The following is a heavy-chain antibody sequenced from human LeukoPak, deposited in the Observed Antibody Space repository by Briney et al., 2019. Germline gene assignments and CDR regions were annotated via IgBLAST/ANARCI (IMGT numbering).Heavy chain of an antibody. Sequence: GGSLRLSCVASESSFSTSNMNWVRQVPGKGLEWVSSISSNYYRYYADSVKGRFSISRDNAKNSVYLQMNSLKGEDTAVYYCARPSRIGYSNGLVLQHWGQGTLVTVSS. J-gene: IGHJ1*01. CDR3: ARPSRIGYSNGLVLQH. D-gene: IGHD4-11*01. CDR1: ESSFSTSN. V-gene: IGHV3-21*01. CDR2: ISSNYYR.